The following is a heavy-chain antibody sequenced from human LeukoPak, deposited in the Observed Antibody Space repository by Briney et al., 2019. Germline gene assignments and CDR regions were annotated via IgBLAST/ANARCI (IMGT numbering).Heavy chain of an antibody. J-gene: IGHJ6*02. CDR1: GYTFTGYY. V-gene: IGHV1-2*02. CDR3: AREALYYYYGMDV. CDR2: INPNSGGT. Sequence: ASVKVSCKASGYTFTGYYMHWVRHAPGQGLEWMGWINPNSGGTNYAQKFQGRVTMTRDTSISTAYMELSRLRSDDTAVYYCAREALYYYYGMDVWGQGTTVTVSS.